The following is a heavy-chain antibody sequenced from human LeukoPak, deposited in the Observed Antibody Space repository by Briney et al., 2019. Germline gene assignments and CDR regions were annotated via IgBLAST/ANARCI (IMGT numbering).Heavy chain of an antibody. CDR2: ISKSSDAT. J-gene: IGHJ3*02. V-gene: IGHV3-23*01. CDR1: GFTFINYA. Sequence: GGSLRLSCAASGFTFINYAMSWVRQGPGKGLEWVSLISKSSDATYYAPSVKGRFTISRDNSKNTLYLQMNSLRAEDTAVYYCARVELRAAFDIWGQGTMVTVSS. CDR3: ARVELRAAFDI. D-gene: IGHD1-26*01.